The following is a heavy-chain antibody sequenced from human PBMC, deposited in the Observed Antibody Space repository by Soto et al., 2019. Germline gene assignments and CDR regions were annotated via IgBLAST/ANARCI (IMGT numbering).Heavy chain of an antibody. CDR3: ARGRGVVIPAGTPDAFDV. V-gene: IGHV1-18*01. CDR2: ISAFNDYT. CDR1: GYTFNKYG. Sequence: QAQLVQSGGEVKRPGASVKVSCKASGYTFNKYGFNWVRQAPGQGLEWMGRISAFNDYTNLAQKFQGRITLTTDASTNTAYMELQILRSDDTDMYYCARGRGVVIPAGTPDAFDVWGQGTMVTVSS. J-gene: IGHJ3*01. D-gene: IGHD6-13*01.